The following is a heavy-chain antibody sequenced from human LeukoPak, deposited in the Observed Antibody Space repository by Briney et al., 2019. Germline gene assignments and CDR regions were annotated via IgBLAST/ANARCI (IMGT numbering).Heavy chain of an antibody. CDR2: IKQDGSEK. J-gene: IGHJ4*02. D-gene: IGHD5-18*01. CDR1: GFTFRDYSDYW. Sequence: PGGSLRLSCAASGFTFRDYSDYWVSWVRQAPGKGLEWVANIKQDGSEKYYVDSVKGRFTISRDNAKNSLFLQMNSLRAEDTAVYSFARVGRYSYAHNSWGQGTLVTVSS. CDR3: ARVGRYSYAHNS. V-gene: IGHV3-7*01.